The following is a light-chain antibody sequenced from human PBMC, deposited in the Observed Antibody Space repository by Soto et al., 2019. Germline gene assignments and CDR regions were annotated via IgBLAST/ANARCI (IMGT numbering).Light chain of an antibody. CDR3: QQGHNSPLT. CDR1: QSISSE. V-gene: IGKV3-15*01. J-gene: IGKJ2*01. Sequence: EIVMTQSPATLSVSPGERATLSCRASQSISSELAWYQQRPGQPPRLLIYGASTRATGVPDRFTGSGSGSKLTLSISGLQYEDFAVYYCQQGHNSPLTFGQGTRLEI. CDR2: GAS.